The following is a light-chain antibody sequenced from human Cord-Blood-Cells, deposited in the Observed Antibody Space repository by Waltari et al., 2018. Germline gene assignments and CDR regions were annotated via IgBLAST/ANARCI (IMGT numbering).Light chain of an antibody. J-gene: IGKJ4*01. Sequence: DIQMTQPPSSLSASVGESVTFTCQASQDISNYLNWYQQKPGKAPKLLIYDASNLETGVPSRFSGSGSGTDFTFTISSLQPEDIATYYCQQYDNLPLTFGGGTKVEIK. CDR3: QQYDNLPLT. CDR1: QDISNY. V-gene: IGKV1-33*01. CDR2: DAS.